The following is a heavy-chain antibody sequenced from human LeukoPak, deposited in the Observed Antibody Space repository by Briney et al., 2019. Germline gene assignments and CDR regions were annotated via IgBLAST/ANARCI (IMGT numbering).Heavy chain of an antibody. D-gene: IGHD2-2*01. Sequence: SKTLSLTCTVSGGSISSYYWSWIRQPAGKGLEWIGRIYTSGSTNYNPSLKSRVTMSVDTSKNQFSLKLSSVTAADTAVYYCAGRNIVVAHGGFDPWGQGTLVTVSS. J-gene: IGHJ5*02. V-gene: IGHV4-4*07. CDR3: AGRNIVVAHGGFDP. CDR1: GGSISSYY. CDR2: IYTSGST.